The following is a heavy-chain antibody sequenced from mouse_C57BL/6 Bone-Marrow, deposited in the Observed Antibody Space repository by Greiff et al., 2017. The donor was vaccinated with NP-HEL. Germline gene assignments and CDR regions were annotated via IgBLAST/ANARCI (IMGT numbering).Heavy chain of an antibody. CDR3: ARKAYYGRSYEFAY. Sequence: VQLQQPGAELVKPGASVKLSCKASGYTFTTYWMQWVKQRPGQGLEWIGEIDPSDSYTNYNQKLKGKATLTVDTSSSTANMQLSSLTSEDSAVYYCARKAYYGRSYEFAYWGQGTLVTVSA. D-gene: IGHD1-1*01. J-gene: IGHJ3*01. CDR1: GYTFTTYW. CDR2: IDPSDSYT. V-gene: IGHV1-50*01.